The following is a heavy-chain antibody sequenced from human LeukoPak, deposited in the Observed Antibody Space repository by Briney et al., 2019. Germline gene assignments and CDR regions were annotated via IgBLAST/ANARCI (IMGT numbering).Heavy chain of an antibody. CDR3: ARATYSSGWYRWYFDL. CDR1: GGSISSGSYN. D-gene: IGHD6-19*01. J-gene: IGHJ2*01. V-gene: IGHV4-61*02. Sequence: SQTLSLTCTVSGGSISSGSYNWSWIRQPAGKGLEWIGRIYTSGSTNYNPSLKSRVTISVDTSKNQFSLKLSSVTAADTAVYYCARATYSSGWYRWYFDLWGRGTLVTVSS. CDR2: IYTSGST.